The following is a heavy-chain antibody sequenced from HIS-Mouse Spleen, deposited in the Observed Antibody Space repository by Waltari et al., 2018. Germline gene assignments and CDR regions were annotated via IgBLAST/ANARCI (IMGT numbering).Heavy chain of an antibody. CDR1: GGSFSGDY. V-gene: IGHV4-34*01. D-gene: IGHD6-6*01. J-gene: IGHJ4*02. CDR2: INHSGST. Sequence: QVQLQQWGAGLLKPSETLSLTCAVYGGSFSGDYWSWIRQPQGKGLEWIGEINHSGSTNYNPSLKSRVTISVDTSKNQFSLKLSSVTAADTAVYYCARGLAARFDYWGQGTLVTVSS. CDR3: ARGLAARFDY.